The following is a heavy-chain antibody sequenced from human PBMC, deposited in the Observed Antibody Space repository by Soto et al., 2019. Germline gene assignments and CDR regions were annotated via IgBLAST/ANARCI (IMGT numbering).Heavy chain of an antibody. CDR2: IWYDGSNK. CDR3: ARGITYYYDSSGYYFDY. D-gene: IGHD3-22*01. CDR1: GFTFSSYG. V-gene: IGHV3-33*01. Sequence: ESGGGVVPPGRSLRLSCAASGFTFSSYGMHWVRQAPGKGLEWVAVIWYDGSNKYYADSVKGRFTISRDNSKNTLYLQMNSLRAEDTAVYYCARGITYYYDSSGYYFDYWGQGTLVTVSS. J-gene: IGHJ4*02.